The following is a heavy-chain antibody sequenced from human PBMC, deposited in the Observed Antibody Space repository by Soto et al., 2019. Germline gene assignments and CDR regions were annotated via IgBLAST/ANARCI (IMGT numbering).Heavy chain of an antibody. CDR3: ARGVHLSKRITIFGVVRGGSLYYFDY. CDR2: MNPNSGNT. D-gene: IGHD3-3*01. CDR1: GYTFTSYT. V-gene: IGHV1-8*02. Sequence: ASVKVSCKASGYTFTSYTLHWVRQAPGQGLEWMGWMNPNSGNTGYAQKFQGRVTMTRNTSISTAYMELSSLRSEDTAVYYCARGVHLSKRITIFGVVRGGSLYYFDYWGQGTLVTV. J-gene: IGHJ4*02.